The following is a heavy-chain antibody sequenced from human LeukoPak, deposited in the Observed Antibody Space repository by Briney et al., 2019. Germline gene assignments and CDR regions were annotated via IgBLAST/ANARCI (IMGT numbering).Heavy chain of an antibody. CDR3: AREYDFWSGYPTMDV. V-gene: IGHV3-64*01. Sequence: PGGSLRLSCAASGFTFSSYAMHWVRQAPGKGLEYVSAISSNGGSTYYANSVKGRFTISRDNSKNTLYLQMGSLRAEDMAVYYCAREYDFWSGYPTMDVWGKGTTVTVSS. J-gene: IGHJ6*03. D-gene: IGHD3-3*01. CDR1: GFTFSSYA. CDR2: ISSNGGST.